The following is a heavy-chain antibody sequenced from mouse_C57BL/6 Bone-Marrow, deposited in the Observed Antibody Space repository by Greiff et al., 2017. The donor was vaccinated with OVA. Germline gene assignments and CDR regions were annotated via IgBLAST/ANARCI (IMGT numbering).Heavy chain of an antibody. Sequence: EVHLVESGGGLVKPGGSLKLSCAASGFSFSSYAMSWVRQTPEKRLEWVATISDGGSYTYYPDNVKGRFTISRDNAKNNLYLQMSHLKSEDTAMDYCARRGIYGNPDYWGQGTTLTVAS. CDR3: ARRGIYGNPDY. CDR1: GFSFSSYA. J-gene: IGHJ2*01. CDR2: ISDGGSYT. V-gene: IGHV5-4*01. D-gene: IGHD2-1*01.